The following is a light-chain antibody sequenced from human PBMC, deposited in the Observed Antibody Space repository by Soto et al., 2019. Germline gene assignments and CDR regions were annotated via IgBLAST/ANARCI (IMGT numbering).Light chain of an antibody. J-gene: IGKJ1*01. Sequence: EILLTQYPGTLSLSPGERATLSCWASQSVSSSYLAWYQQKPGQAPRLLIYGASSRATGIPDSLSGSGSGTEFPLTISRMQPEDSAVYYCQQYGSSRTFGQGTKVDIK. V-gene: IGKV3-20*01. CDR1: QSVSSSY. CDR2: GAS. CDR3: QQYGSSRT.